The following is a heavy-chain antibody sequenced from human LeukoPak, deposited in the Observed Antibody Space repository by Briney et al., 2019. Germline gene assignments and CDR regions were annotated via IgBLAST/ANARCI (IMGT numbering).Heavy chain of an antibody. J-gene: IGHJ1*01. CDR1: GYTFTSYD. CDR3: ARAYYYDSSGYPQNNAEYFQH. V-gene: IGHV1-8*01. CDR2: MNPNSGNT. Sequence: ASVKVSCKASGYTFTSYDINWVRQATGQGLEWMGWMNPNSGNTGYAQKFQGRVTMTRNTSISTAYMELSSLRSEDTAVYYCARAYYYDSSGYPQNNAEYFQHWGQGTLVTVSS. D-gene: IGHD3-22*01.